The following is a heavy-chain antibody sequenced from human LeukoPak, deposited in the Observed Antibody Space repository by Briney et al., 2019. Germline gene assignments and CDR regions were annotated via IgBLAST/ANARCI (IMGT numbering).Heavy chain of an antibody. CDR2: TYYRSKWYN. Sequence: SQTLSLTCAISGDSVSSNSAAWNWIRQSPSRGLEWLGRTYYRSKWYNDYAVSVKSRITINPDTSKNQFSLQLNSVSPEDTAVYYCARARGYDILTGYLYFDYWGQGTLVTVSS. CDR1: GDSVSSNSAA. CDR3: ARARGYDILTGYLYFDY. J-gene: IGHJ4*02. D-gene: IGHD3-9*01. V-gene: IGHV6-1*01.